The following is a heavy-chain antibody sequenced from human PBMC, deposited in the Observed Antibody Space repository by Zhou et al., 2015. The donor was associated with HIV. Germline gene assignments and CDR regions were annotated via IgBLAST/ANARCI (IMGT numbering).Heavy chain of an antibody. D-gene: IGHD3-22*01. CDR3: ARDRLAKGDYYDSSGYFDY. CDR2: IIPIFGTA. Sequence: QVQLVQSGAEVKKPGSSVKVSCKASGGTFSSYAISWVRQAPGQGLEWMGGIIPIFGTANYAQKFQGRVTITADESTSTAYMELSSLRSEDTAVYYCARDRLAKGDYYDSSGYFDYWGQGTLVTVSS. CDR1: GGTFSSYA. J-gene: IGHJ4*02. V-gene: IGHV1-69*12.